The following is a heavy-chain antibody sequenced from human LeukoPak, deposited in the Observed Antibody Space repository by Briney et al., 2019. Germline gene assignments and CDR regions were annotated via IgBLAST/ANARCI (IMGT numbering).Heavy chain of an antibody. V-gene: IGHV1-18*01. CDR3: ARDQITMVRGAVFDY. J-gene: IGHJ4*02. Sequence: GASVKVSCKAPGYTFTSYGISWVRQAPGQGLEWMGWISAYNGNTNYAQKLQDRVTMTTDTSTSTAYMELRSLRSDDTAVYYCARDQITMVRGAVFDYWGQGTLVTVSS. CDR2: ISAYNGNT. D-gene: IGHD3-10*01. CDR1: GYTFTSYG.